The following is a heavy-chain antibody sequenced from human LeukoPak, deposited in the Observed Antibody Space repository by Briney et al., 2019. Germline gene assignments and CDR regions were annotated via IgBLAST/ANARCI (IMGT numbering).Heavy chain of an antibody. Sequence: SETLSLTCAVYGGSFSGYYWSWIRQPPGKGLEWMGEINHSGSTNYYPSLKIRVPISIYTSKNQFSFKLSSVTAADTAVYYCARSRYIVVVPAVKITTNYHFYGMDVWGQGNTVTVSS. CDR1: GGSFSGYY. CDR3: ARSRYIVVVPAVKITTNYHFYGMDV. CDR2: INHSGST. V-gene: IGHV4-34*01. D-gene: IGHD2-2*01. J-gene: IGHJ6*02.